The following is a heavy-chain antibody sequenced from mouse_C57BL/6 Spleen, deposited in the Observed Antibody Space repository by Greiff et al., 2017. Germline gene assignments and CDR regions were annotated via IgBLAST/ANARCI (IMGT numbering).Heavy chain of an antibody. CDR1: GYAFSSYW. Sequence: VKLMESGAELVKPGASVKISCKASGYAFSSYWMNWVKQRPGKGLEWIGQIYPGDGDTNYNGKFKGKATLTADKSSSTAYMQLSSLTSEDSAVYFCARSATAQATGYFDYWGQGTTLTVSS. D-gene: IGHD3-2*02. CDR2: IYPGDGDT. CDR3: ARSATAQATGYFDY. V-gene: IGHV1-80*01. J-gene: IGHJ2*01.